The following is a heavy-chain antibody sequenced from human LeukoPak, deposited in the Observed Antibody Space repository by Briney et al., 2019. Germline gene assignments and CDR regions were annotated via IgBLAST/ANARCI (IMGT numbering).Heavy chain of an antibody. D-gene: IGHD1-26*01. CDR2: ISSSSSFI. CDR3: ARAFRVVGTTCVDY. CDR1: GFTFSTYY. Sequence: PGGSLRLSCAASGFTFSTYYMNWVRQAPGKGLEWVSSISSSSSFIFYADSMKGRFTISRDNAQNSLYLQINSLRVEDTAVYYCARAFRVVGTTCVDYWGQGTLVTVSS. V-gene: IGHV3-21*01. J-gene: IGHJ4*02.